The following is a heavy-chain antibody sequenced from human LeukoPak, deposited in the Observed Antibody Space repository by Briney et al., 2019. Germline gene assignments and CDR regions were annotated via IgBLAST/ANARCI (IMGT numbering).Heavy chain of an antibody. CDR1: GYTFTCYY. J-gene: IGHJ5*02. CDR2: INPNSGGT. D-gene: IGHD1-26*01. Sequence: GASVTVSCTASGYTFTCYYMHWVRQAPGQGLEWMGWINPNSGGTNYAQKFQGRVTMTRDTSISTAYMELSRLRSDDTAVYYCARDESGGAGFDPWGQGTLVTVSS. CDR3: ARDESGGAGFDP. V-gene: IGHV1-2*02.